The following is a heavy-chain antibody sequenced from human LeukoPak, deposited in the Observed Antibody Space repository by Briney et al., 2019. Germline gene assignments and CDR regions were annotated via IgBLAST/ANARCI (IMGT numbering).Heavy chain of an antibody. CDR3: ARQGRFLESLLFDY. J-gene: IGHJ4*02. V-gene: IGHV4-39*01. Sequence: SETLSLTCTVSGGSISSSNYCWGWICQPPGKGLEWIGSIYYSGSTYYNPSLKSRVAMSVDTSKNQFSLKLSSVTAADTAVYYCARQGRFLESLLFDYWGQGTLATVSS. CDR2: IYYSGST. CDR1: GGSISSSNYC. D-gene: IGHD3-3*01.